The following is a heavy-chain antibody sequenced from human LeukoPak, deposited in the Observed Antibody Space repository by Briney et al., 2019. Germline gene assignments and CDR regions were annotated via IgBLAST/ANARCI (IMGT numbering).Heavy chain of an antibody. J-gene: IGHJ3*02. V-gene: IGHV1-8*01. CDR3: AASVQGAFDI. CDR2: MKPSSGNT. D-gene: IGHD1-1*01. CDR1: GYTFINYD. Sequence: ASVKVSCKASGYTFINYDINWVRQAAGQGPEWMGWMKPSSGNTGYAQKFQGRVTMTRNTSINTAYMELSSLTSEDTAVYYCAASVQGAFDIWGQGTMVTVSS.